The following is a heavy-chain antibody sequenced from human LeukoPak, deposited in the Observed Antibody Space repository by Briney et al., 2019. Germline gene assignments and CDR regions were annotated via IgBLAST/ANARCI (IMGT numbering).Heavy chain of an antibody. J-gene: IGHJ4*02. V-gene: IGHV3-33*01. CDR2: IWYGGSNK. D-gene: IGHD3-22*01. Sequence: PGRSLRLSCAASGFTFSSYGMHWVRQAPGKGLEWVAVIWYGGSNKYYADSVKGRFTISRDNSKNTLYLQMNSLRAEDTAVYYCAREPMMRLNKAIDYWGQGTLVTVSS. CDR3: AREPMMRLNKAIDY. CDR1: GFTFSSYG.